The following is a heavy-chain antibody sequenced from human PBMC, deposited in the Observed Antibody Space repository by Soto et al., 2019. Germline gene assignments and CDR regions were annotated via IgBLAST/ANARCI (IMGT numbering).Heavy chain of an antibody. CDR3: ARRQRSSWYLY. Sequence: PVKVSCKASGGTFSSYAISWVRQAPGQALEWMAGTFPIFGTTNYAPKVLGRVTITADESTSTAYMELRSLRSEDTAVYYCARRQRSSWYLYWGQGTLVTVSS. D-gene: IGHD6-13*01. CDR2: TFPIFGTT. V-gene: IGHV1-69*13. J-gene: IGHJ4*02. CDR1: GGTFSSYA.